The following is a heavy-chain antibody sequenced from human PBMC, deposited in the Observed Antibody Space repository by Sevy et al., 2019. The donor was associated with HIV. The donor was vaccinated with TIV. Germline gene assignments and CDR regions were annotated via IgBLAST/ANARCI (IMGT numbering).Heavy chain of an antibody. Sequence: LSLTCTVSGGSISSSSYYWGWIRQPPGKGLEWIGSIYYSGSTYYNPSLKSRVTISVDTSKNQFSLKLSSVTAADTAVYYCASPGSGSLGAYGMDVWGQGTTVTVSS. CDR3: ASPGSGSLGAYGMDV. D-gene: IGHD3-10*01. CDR2: IYYSGST. CDR1: GGSISSSSYY. J-gene: IGHJ6*02. V-gene: IGHV4-39*01.